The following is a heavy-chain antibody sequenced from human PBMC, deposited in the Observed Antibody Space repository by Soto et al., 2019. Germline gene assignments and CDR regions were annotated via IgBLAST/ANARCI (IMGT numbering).Heavy chain of an antibody. CDR2: IIPIFGTA. J-gene: IGHJ6*02. D-gene: IGHD4-17*01. V-gene: IGHV1-69*06. CDR3: ARGIMTTVSRNYYYCMDV. Sequence: SVKVSCKASGGTFSSYAISWVRQAPGQGLEWMGGIIPIFGTANYAQKFQGRVTITADKSTSTAYMELSSLRSEDTAVYYCARGIMTTVSRNYYYCMDVWGQGTTVTVSS. CDR1: GGTFSSYA.